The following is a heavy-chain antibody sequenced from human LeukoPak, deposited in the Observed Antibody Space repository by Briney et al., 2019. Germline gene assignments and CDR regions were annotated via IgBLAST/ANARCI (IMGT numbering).Heavy chain of an antibody. CDR2: ISYDGSTE. CDR1: GFTFSSYT. CDR3: ARGPPYYDFWSGYYDY. Sequence: PGRSLRLSCAASGFTFSSYTMHWVRRAPGKGLEWVAVISYDGSTEYYADSVKGRFTISRDNSKNTLYVQMNSLRAEDTAVYYCARGPPYYDFWSGYYDYWGQGTLVTVSS. V-gene: IGHV3-30-3*01. J-gene: IGHJ4*02. D-gene: IGHD3-3*01.